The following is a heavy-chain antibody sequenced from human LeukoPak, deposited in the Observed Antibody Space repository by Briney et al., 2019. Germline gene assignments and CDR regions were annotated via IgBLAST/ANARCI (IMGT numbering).Heavy chain of an antibody. V-gene: IGHV7-4-1*02. J-gene: IGHJ5*02. Sequence: GASVKVSCKASGYTFTSYAMNWVRQAPGQGLEWMGWINTNTGNPTYAQGFTGRFVFYLDTSVSTAYLQISSLKAEDTAVYYCARVGYCSGGSCYPNWFDPWGQGTLVTVSS. CDR3: ARVGYCSGGSCYPNWFDP. CDR2: INTNTGNP. CDR1: GYTFTSYA. D-gene: IGHD2-15*01.